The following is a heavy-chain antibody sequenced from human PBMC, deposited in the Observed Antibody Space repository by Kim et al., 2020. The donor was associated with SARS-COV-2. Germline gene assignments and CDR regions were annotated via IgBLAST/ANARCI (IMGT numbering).Heavy chain of an antibody. Sequence: GGSLRLSCAASGFTFSSYSMNWVRQAPGKGLEWVSSISSSSSYIYYTDSVKGRFTISRDNAKNSLYLQMNSLRAEDTAVYYCARDRAYNWNDYDGMDVWGQGTTVTVSS. CDR1: GFTFSSYS. CDR3: ARDRAYNWNDYDGMDV. CDR2: ISSSSSYI. V-gene: IGHV3-21*01. J-gene: IGHJ6*02. D-gene: IGHD1-20*01.